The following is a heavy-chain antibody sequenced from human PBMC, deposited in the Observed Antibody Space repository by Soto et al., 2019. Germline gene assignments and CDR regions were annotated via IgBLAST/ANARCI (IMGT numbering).Heavy chain of an antibody. V-gene: IGHV3-30*18. Sequence: PGGSLRLSCAASGFTFSSYGMHWVRQAPGKGLEWVAVISYDGSNKYYADSVKGRFTISRDNSKNTLYLQMNSLRAEDTAVYYCAKDLSLGPLVVVAATVAFDIWGQGTMVTVSS. J-gene: IGHJ3*02. CDR3: AKDLSLGPLVVVAATVAFDI. CDR2: ISYDGSNK. D-gene: IGHD2-15*01. CDR1: GFTFSSYG.